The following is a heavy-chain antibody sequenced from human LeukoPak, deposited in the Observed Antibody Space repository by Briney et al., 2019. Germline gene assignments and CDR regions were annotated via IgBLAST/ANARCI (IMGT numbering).Heavy chain of an antibody. Sequence: KPSETLSLTCTVSGGSISSYYWSWIRQPPGKGLEWIGYIYYSGSTNYNPSLKSRVTISVDTSKNQFSLKLSSVTAADTAVYYCARGLDPPLWFGELSLDYWGQGTLVTVSS. J-gene: IGHJ4*02. D-gene: IGHD3-10*01. CDR3: ARGLDPPLWFGELSLDY. CDR2: IYYSGST. V-gene: IGHV4-59*12. CDR1: GGSISSYY.